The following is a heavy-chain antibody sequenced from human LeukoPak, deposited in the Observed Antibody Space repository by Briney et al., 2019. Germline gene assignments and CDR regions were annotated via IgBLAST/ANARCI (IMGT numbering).Heavy chain of an antibody. CDR3: ARESYWGSSGKGFDY. CDR2: ISYDGSNK. J-gene: IGHJ4*02. Sequence: PGRSLRLSCAVSGFTFSSYAMHWVRQAPGKGLEWVAVISYDGSNKYYADSVKGRFSISRDNAKNSLYLQMNSLRDEDTAVYYCARESYWGSSGKGFDYWGQGTLVTVSS. V-gene: IGHV3-30-3*01. D-gene: IGHD7-27*01. CDR1: GFTFSSYA.